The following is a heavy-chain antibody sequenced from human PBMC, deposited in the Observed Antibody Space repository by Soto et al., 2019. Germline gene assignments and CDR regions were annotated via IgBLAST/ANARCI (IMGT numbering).Heavy chain of an antibody. J-gene: IGHJ4*02. CDR1: GFTFSVYR. Sequence: EVQLVESGGDLVQREGSLRLSCVASGFTFSVYRMNWVRQAPGKGLEWFSYITSDTKTIKYADSVKGRFTISRDKAKNSVYLQMNSLRDEDTAVYYCARSVEGHFDYWGQGTVVTVSS. V-gene: IGHV3-48*02. D-gene: IGHD6-19*01. CDR3: ARSVEGHFDY. CDR2: ITSDTKTI.